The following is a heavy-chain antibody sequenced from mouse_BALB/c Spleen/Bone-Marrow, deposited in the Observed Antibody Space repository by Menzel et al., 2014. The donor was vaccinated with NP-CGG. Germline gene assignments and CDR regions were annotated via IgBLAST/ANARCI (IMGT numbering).Heavy chain of an antibody. CDR2: IYPGSGNT. CDR3: ARSRGYAWFAY. J-gene: IGHJ3*01. V-gene: IGHV1-77*01. CDR1: GYTFTDYY. D-gene: IGHD2-2*01. Sequence: VHLVESGAELARPGASVKLSCKASGYTFTDYYINWVKQRTGQGLEWIGEIYPGSGNTHYNEKFKGKATLTADKSSSTAYMQLSSLTSEDSAVYFCARSRGYAWFAYWGQGTLVTVSA.